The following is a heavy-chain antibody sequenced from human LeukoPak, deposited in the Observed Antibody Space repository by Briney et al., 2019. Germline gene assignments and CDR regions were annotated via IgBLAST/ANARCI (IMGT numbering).Heavy chain of an antibody. D-gene: IGHD6-13*01. V-gene: IGHV4-38-2*02. CDR3: ASSWYSYYYYYYMDV. CDR2: IYYSGST. J-gene: IGHJ6*03. CDR1: GYSISSDYY. Sequence: PSETLSLTCTVSGYSISSDYYWGWIRQPPGKGLEWIGSIYYSGSTYYNPSLKSRVTISVDTSKNQFSLKLSSVTAADTAVYYCASSWYSYYYYYYMDVWGKGTTVTISS.